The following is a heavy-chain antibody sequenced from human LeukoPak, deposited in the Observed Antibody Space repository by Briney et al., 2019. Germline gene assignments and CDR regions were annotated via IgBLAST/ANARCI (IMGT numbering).Heavy chain of an antibody. J-gene: IGHJ5*02. D-gene: IGHD4-17*01. V-gene: IGHV4-59*01. CDR2: ISNSGTT. CDR1: GGPINDYH. CDR3: ARVVRGAVTSNWFDP. Sequence: SETLSLTCTVSGGPINDYHWTWIRQAPGKGLEWIGYISNSGTTDYNPSLKGRVTMSVDTSKNGFSLNLTSVSAADTAMYYCARVVRGAVTSNWFDPWGQGTLVTVSS.